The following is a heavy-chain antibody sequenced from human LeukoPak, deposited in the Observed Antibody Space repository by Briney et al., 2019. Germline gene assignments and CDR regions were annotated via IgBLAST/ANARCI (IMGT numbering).Heavy chain of an antibody. CDR2: IIPIFGTA. V-gene: IGHV1-69*06. Sequence: SVKVSCKASGGTFSSYAISWVRQAPGQGLEWMGRIIPIFGTANYAQKFQGRVTITADKSTSTDYMELSRLRSEDTAVYYCARIGYYGSGSYYNSGFDYWGQGTLVTVSS. CDR1: GGTFSSYA. CDR3: ARIGYYGSGSYYNSGFDY. J-gene: IGHJ4*02. D-gene: IGHD3-10*01.